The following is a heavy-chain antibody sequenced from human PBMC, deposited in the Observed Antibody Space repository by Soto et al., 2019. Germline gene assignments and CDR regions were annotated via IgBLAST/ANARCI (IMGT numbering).Heavy chain of an antibody. CDR2: IYSGGGT. CDR1: GFTVSNTY. D-gene: IGHD2-21*02. J-gene: IGHJ4*02. Sequence: GGALRLSCAASGFTVSNTYMTWVRQPPGKGLEWVASIYSGGGTYYADSVRGRFTISSDKSKNTLYFQLSSLRIEDTAVYYCERDGRGLGRLSLFEYWGQGVLVTVSS. CDR3: ERDGRGLGRLSLFEY. V-gene: IGHV3-53*01.